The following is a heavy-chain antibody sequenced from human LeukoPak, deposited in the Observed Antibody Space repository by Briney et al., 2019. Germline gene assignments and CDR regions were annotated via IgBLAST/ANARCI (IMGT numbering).Heavy chain of an antibody. CDR3: ARHSAGYTTFFDY. Sequence: QPGGSLRLSCAASGFTLSYYWMTWVRRAPGKGLEWVANIMQDGSEKYYVDSVKGRFTISRDNAKNSLYLQMNSLRDEDTAVYYCARHSAGYTTFFDYWGQGTLVTVSS. V-gene: IGHV3-7*04. J-gene: IGHJ4*02. D-gene: IGHD5-24*01. CDR2: IMQDGSEK. CDR1: GFTLSYYW.